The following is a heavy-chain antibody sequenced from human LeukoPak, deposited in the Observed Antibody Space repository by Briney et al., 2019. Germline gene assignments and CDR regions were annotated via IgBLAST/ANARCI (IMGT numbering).Heavy chain of an antibody. V-gene: IGHV4-59*12. J-gene: IGHJ4*02. CDR1: GGSLNNYY. D-gene: IGHD5-24*01. CDR2: IYYSGST. Sequence: SETLSLTCTVSGGSLNNYYWSWIRQPPGKGLEWIGYIYYSGSTLYNPSLKSRVTMSVDTSKNQFSLKLSSVTAADTAVYYCAREEMATYFDYWGQGTLVTVSS. CDR3: AREEMATYFDY.